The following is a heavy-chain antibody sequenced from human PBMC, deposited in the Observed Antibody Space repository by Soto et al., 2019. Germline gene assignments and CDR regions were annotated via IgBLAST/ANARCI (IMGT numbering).Heavy chain of an antibody. Sequence: GGSLRLSCAASGFTFSDYYMSWIRQAPGKGLEWVSYISSSGSTIYYADSVKGRFTISRDNAKNSLYLQMNSLMAGDTAVYYCARLPGRRDGTDAFDIWGQVTMITVSS. J-gene: IGHJ3*02. CDR3: ARLPGRRDGTDAFDI. CDR1: GFTFSDYY. CDR2: ISSSGSTI. V-gene: IGHV3-11*01. D-gene: IGHD2-15*01.